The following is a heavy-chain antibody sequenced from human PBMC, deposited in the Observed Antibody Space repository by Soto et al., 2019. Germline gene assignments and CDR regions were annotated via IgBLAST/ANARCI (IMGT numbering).Heavy chain of an antibody. CDR1: GFSLSTSGMC. V-gene: IGHV2-70*12. D-gene: IGHD2-15*01. J-gene: IGHJ6*02. CDR3: ANSLLHNEGGAYYYYGMDV. Sequence: SGPTLVNPTQTLTLTCTFSGFSLSTSGMCVSWIRQPPGKALEWLALIDWDDDKYYSTSLKTRLTISRDNSKNTLYLQMNSLRAEDTAVYYCANSLLHNEGGAYYYYGMDVWGQGTTVTVSS. CDR2: IDWDDDK.